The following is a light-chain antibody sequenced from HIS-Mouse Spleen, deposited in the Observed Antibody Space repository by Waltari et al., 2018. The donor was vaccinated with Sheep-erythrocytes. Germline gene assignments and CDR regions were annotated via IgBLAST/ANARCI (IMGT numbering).Light chain of an antibody. V-gene: IGKV1D-13*01. CDR2: DAS. CDR1: QGISSA. CDR3: QQFNNYPRT. Sequence: AIQLTQSPSPLSASVGDRVTITCRASQGISSALAWYQQKPGKAPKLLICDASSLESGVPSRFSGSGSGTDFTLTISSLQPEDFATYYCQQFNNYPRTFGQGTKVEIK. J-gene: IGKJ1*01.